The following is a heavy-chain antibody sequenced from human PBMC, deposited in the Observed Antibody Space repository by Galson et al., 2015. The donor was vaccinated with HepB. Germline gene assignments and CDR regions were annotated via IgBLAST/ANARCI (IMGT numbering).Heavy chain of an antibody. CDR1: GFTFSSYW. CDR2: MYTDGSSA. Sequence: SLRLSCAASGFTFSSYWMHWVRQGPGKGLVWVSRMYTDGSSASYADSVKGRFTISRDNAKNTLYLQMNSLRVEDTAMYYCTSTMVTQFDYWGQGALATVSS. CDR3: TSTMVTQFDY. D-gene: IGHD4-23*01. V-gene: IGHV3-74*01. J-gene: IGHJ4*02.